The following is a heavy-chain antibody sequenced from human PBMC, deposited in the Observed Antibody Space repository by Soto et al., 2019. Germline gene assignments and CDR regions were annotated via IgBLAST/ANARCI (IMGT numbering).Heavy chain of an antibody. CDR2: ISGSGGST. D-gene: IGHD1-26*01. V-gene: IGHV3-23*01. Sequence: GGSLRLSCAASGFTFSSYAMSWVRQAPGKGLEWVSAISGSGGSTYYADSVKGRFTISRDNSKNTLYLQMNSLRAEDTAVYYCVRWELLGRFDPWGQGTLVTVSS. CDR1: GFTFSSYA. CDR3: VRWELLGRFDP. J-gene: IGHJ5*02.